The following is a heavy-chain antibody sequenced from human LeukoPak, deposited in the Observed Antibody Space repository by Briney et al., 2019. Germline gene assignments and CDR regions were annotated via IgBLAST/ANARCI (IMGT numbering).Heavy chain of an antibody. D-gene: IGHD3-10*01. CDR3: ARARYYYGSGRYDAFDI. CDR1: GGSFSGYY. CDR2: INHSGST. J-gene: IGHJ3*02. V-gene: IGHV4-34*01. Sequence: SHTLSLTCAVYGGSFSGYYWSWIPQPPGKGPEWIGEINHSGSTNYNPSLKSRVTISVDTSKNQFSLKLSSVTAADTAVYYCARARYYYGSGRYDAFDIWGQGTMVTVSS.